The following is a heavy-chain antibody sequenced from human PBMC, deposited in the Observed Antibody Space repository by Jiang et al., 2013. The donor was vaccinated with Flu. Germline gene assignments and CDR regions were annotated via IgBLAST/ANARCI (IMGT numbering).Heavy chain of an antibody. J-gene: IGHJ4*02. V-gene: IGHV1-3*01. CDR1: GYTFTSYA. CDR3: ARVSGIAAAGTFDY. CDR2: INAGNGNT. Sequence: SGAEVKKPGASVKVSCKASGYTFTSYAMHWVRQAPGQRLEWMGWINAGNGNTKYSQKFQGRVTITRDTSASTAYMELSSLRSEDTAVYYCARVSGIAAAGTFDYWGQGTLVTVSS. D-gene: IGHD6-13*01.